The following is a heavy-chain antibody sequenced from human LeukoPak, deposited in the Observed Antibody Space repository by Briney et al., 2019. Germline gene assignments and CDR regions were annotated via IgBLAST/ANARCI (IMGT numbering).Heavy chain of an antibody. CDR2: IRYDGSNK. Sequence: GGSLRLSCAASGFTFSSYGMHWVRQAPGKGLEWVAFIRYDGSNKYYADSVKGRFTISRDNSKNTLYLQMNSLRAEDTAVYYCAKDTAMARGIFDYWGQGTLVTVSS. CDR1: GFTFSSYG. CDR3: AKDTAMARGIFDY. V-gene: IGHV3-30*02. J-gene: IGHJ4*02. D-gene: IGHD5-18*01.